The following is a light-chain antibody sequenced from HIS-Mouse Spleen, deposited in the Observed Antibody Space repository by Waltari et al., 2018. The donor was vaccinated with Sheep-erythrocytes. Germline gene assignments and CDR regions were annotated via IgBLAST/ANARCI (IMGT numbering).Light chain of an antibody. J-gene: IGLJ1*01. CDR1: ASPKKY. CDR3: YSTDSSGNHRV. CDR2: EDS. V-gene: IGLV3-10*01. Sequence: SYELTQPPSVSVSPRQTARITCSAAASPKKYAYWYQQKSGQAPVLVIYEDSKRPSGIPERFSGSSSGTMATLTISGAQVEDEADYYCYSTDSSGNHRVFGTGTKVTVL.